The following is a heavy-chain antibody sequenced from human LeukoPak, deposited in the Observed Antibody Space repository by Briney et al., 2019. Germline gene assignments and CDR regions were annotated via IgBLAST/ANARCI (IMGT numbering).Heavy chain of an antibody. D-gene: IGHD3-10*01. CDR3: AKDDVGSGSFNE. V-gene: IGHV3-9*01. CDR1: GFTFDDYA. CDR2: ISWNSGSI. J-gene: IGHJ4*02. Sequence: GGSLRLSCAASGFTFDDYAMHWVRQAPGKGLEWVSGISWNSGSIGYADSVKGRFTISRDNAKNSLYLQMNSLRAEDTALYYCAKDDVGSGSFNEWGQGTLVTVSS.